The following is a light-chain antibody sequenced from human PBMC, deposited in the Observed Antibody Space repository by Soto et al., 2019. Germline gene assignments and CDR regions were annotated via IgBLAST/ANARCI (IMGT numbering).Light chain of an antibody. J-gene: IGKJ2*01. CDR2: GAS. Sequence: EIVLTQSPGTLSLSPGERATLSCRASQSVSSSYLAWYQQKPDQAPRLLIYGASSSATGIPDRFSGSGSGTDFTLTISRLERDDFGVYYCQQYGSSPPYTFGQGTKLEIK. CDR3: QQYGSSPPYT. V-gene: IGKV3-20*01. CDR1: QSVSSSY.